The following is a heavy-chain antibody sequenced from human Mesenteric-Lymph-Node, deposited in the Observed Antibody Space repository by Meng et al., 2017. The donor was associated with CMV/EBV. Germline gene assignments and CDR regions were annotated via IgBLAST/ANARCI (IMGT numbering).Heavy chain of an antibody. CDR1: GITLRSYW. Sequence: GGSLRLSCAASGITLRSYWMHWVRQAPGKGLVWVSHISSDGSSTSYADSMKGRFTISRDNAKNTLYLQMNSLRAEDTGFYYCARVQIIGRVVGFDYWGQGILVTVSS. CDR3: ARVQIIGRVVGFDY. D-gene: IGHD2/OR15-2a*01. J-gene: IGHJ4*02. CDR2: ISSDGSST. V-gene: IGHV3-74*01.